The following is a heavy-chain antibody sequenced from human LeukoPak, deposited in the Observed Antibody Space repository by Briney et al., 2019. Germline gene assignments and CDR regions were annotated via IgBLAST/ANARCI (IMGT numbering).Heavy chain of an antibody. D-gene: IGHD1-26*01. J-gene: IGHJ4*02. CDR3: ASGQVGDTTLFDY. V-gene: IGHV4-59*01. Sequence: TPSETLPLTCCVSGAPSSRTYWSWIRQPPGKGLEWIGYIYYSGSTNYNPSLKSRVTISVDASKNQFSLNLTSVTAADTALYYCASGQVGDTTLFDYWGQGTLVTVSS. CDR1: GAPSSRTY. CDR2: IYYSGST.